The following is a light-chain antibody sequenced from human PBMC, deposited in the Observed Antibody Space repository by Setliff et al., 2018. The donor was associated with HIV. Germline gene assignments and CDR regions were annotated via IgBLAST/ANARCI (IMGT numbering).Light chain of an antibody. Sequence: DIVMTQSPDSLAVSLGERATINCKSSQSILYTSNNKNYLAWYQQKPRQPPKLLIYWASARESGVPDRFSGSGSGTDFTLTISSLQAEDVAVYYCQQYYNLPWTFGQGTKVDIK. V-gene: IGKV4-1*01. CDR1: QSILYTSNNKNY. CDR3: QQYYNLPWT. CDR2: WAS. J-gene: IGKJ1*01.